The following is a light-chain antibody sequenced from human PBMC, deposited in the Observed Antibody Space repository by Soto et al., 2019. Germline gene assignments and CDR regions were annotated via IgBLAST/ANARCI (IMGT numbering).Light chain of an antibody. V-gene: IGKV1-6*01. Sequence: ALQMTQSPSSLSASVGDRVTITCRASQAIRNDLGWYQQKPGKAPKLLIYGASTLQSGVPSRFSGSASGTDFTLTISSLQPEDFATYYCLQDDSYPLTFGGGTKVEIK. CDR2: GAS. J-gene: IGKJ4*01. CDR1: QAIRND. CDR3: LQDDSYPLT.